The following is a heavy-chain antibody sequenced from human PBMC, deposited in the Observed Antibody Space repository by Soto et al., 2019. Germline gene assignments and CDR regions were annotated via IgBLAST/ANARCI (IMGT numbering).Heavy chain of an antibody. D-gene: IGHD3-3*01. CDR3: ARACAKRISEWPNGFDP. CDR2: IYHSGST. J-gene: IGHJ5*02. V-gene: IGHV4-30-2*01. Sequence: PSETLSLTCAVSGDSITSRGSSWAWIRQPPGKGLEWLGYIYHSGSTFYNPSLRSRVTISVDRSKNQFSLKVNSVTAADTAMYYCARACAKRISEWPNGFDPWGQGTLVTVSS. CDR1: GDSITSRGSS.